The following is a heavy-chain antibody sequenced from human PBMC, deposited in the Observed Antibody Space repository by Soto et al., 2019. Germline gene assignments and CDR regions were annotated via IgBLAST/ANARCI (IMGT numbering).Heavy chain of an antibody. D-gene: IGHD3-10*01. V-gene: IGHV4-34*01. J-gene: IGHJ6*02. CDR1: GGSFSGYY. CDR2: INHSGST. Sequence: SETLSLTCAVYGGSFSGYYWSWIRQPPGKGLEWIGEINHSGSTNYNPSLKSRVTISVDTSKNQFSLKLSSVTAAVTAVYYCARWFYYGSGSYYEYYYYGMDVWGQGTTVTVSS. CDR3: ARWFYYGSGSYYEYYYYGMDV.